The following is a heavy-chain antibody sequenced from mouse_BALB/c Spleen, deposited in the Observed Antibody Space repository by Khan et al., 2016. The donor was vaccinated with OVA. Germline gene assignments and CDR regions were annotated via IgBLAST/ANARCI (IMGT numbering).Heavy chain of an antibody. Sequence: VELVESGPGLVAPSQSLSITCTVSGFSLTSYGVNWIRQPPGKGLEWLGVIWADGSTNYNSALMSRLSISKDNSKSQVFLKMNSLQTDDTAMYYCARFYDPYYAMDYWGQGTSVTVSS. CDR1: GFSLTSYG. J-gene: IGHJ4*01. CDR3: ARFYDPYYAMDY. V-gene: IGHV2-9*02. CDR2: IWADGST. D-gene: IGHD2-3*01.